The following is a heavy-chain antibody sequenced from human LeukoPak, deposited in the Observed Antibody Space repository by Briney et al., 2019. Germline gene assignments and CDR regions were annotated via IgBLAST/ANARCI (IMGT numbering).Heavy chain of an antibody. CDR3: ARSMCGGDCLYYYGMDV. V-gene: IGHV4-31*03. CDR2: IYYSGST. J-gene: IGHJ6*02. CDR1: GGSISSGGYY. Sequence: SQTLSLTCTVSGGSISSGGYYWSWIRQHPGKGLEWIGYIYYSGSTCYNPSLKSRVTISVDTSKNQFSLKLSSVTAADTAVYYCARSMCGGDCLYYYGMDVWGQGTTVTVSS. D-gene: IGHD2-21*02.